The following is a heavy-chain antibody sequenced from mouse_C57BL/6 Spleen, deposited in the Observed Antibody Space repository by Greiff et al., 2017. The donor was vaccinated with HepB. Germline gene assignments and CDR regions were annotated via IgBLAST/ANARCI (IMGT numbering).Heavy chain of an antibody. CDR3: ARDSSGQFAY. J-gene: IGHJ3*01. Sequence: VKLQESGPELVKPGASVKISCKASGYAFSSSWMNWVKQRPGQGLEWIGRIYPGDGDTNYNGKFKGKATLTADKSSSTAYMQLSSLTSEDSAVYFCARDSSGQFAYWGQGTLVTVSA. D-gene: IGHD3-2*02. CDR2: IYPGDGDT. CDR1: GYAFSSSW. V-gene: IGHV1-82*01.